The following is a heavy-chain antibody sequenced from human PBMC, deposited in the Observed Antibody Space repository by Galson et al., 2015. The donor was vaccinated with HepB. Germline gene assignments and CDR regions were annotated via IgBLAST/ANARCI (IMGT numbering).Heavy chain of an antibody. V-gene: IGHV1-69*13. J-gene: IGHJ6*03. CDR2: IIPIFGTA. CDR1: GGTFSSYA. Sequence: SVKVSCKASGGTFSSYAISWVRQAPGQGLEWMGGIIPIFGTANYAQKFQGRVTITAEESTSTAYMELSSLRSEDTAVYYCARGIVVVPTTIDYYYYYMDVWGKGTTVTVSS. CDR3: ARGIVVVPTTIDYYYYYMDV. D-gene: IGHD2-2*01.